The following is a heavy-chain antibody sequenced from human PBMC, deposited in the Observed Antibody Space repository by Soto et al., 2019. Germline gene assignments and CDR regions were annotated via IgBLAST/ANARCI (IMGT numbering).Heavy chain of an antibody. V-gene: IGHV1-69*02. Sequence: HVQLVQSGVEVKKPGSSVKVSCKASGGTFRTYTMFWVRQAPGQGLEWMGRIIPMFDIAYYAQKFQCKVTSHADTSTCTVSTEMISLTSDDTSKYFCAIGSWSAEVFDIWGQGTLVSVSS. CDR1: GGTFRTYT. J-gene: IGHJ3*02. CDR2: IIPMFDIA. CDR3: AIGSWSAEVFDI. D-gene: IGHD6-13*01.